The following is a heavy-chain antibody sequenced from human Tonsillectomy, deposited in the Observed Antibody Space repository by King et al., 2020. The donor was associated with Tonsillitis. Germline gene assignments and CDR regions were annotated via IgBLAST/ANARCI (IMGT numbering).Heavy chain of an antibody. CDR2: IYYGGRT. CDR1: GGSISSSAYF. CDR3: ARRCSTTSCYDAFDI. Sequence: QLQESGPGLVKPSETLSLTCTVSGGSISSSAYFWGWIRQPPGKGLESVGTIYYGGRTYYNPSLKSRVTISVDTSKSQVSLKLSSVTAADTAVYYCARRCSTTSCYDAFDIWGQGTMVTVSS. D-gene: IGHD2-2*01. V-gene: IGHV4-39*01. J-gene: IGHJ3*02.